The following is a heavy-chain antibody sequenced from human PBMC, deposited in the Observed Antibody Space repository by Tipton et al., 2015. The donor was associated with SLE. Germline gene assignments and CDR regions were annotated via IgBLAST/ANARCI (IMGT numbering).Heavy chain of an antibody. CDR1: GGSVSSGNYY. D-gene: IGHD2-15*01. CDR3: ARQRSRFWSGGSGYRTSYFDY. Sequence: TLSLTCTVSGGSVSSGNYYWSWIRQPPGKGLEWIGYMYYSGSTNYTPSLKSRVTISVDTSKNRFSLKLSSVTAAETAVHYCARQRSRFWSGGSGYRTSYFDYWGQGTLVTVSS. CDR2: MYYSGST. V-gene: IGHV4-61*01. J-gene: IGHJ4*02.